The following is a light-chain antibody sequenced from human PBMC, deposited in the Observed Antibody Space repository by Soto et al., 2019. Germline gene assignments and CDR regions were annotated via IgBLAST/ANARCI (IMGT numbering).Light chain of an antibody. J-gene: IGLJ2*01. CDR3: TSYPGSSNVV. V-gene: IGLV2-14*03. Sequence: QSALTQPASVSGSPGQSITISCTATSSDVDNYNYVSWYQLHPGKAPKLMIYDVSNRPSGVADRFSGSKSGNTASLTISGLQAEDEADYYCTSYPGSSNVVFGGGTKLTVL. CDR2: DVS. CDR1: SSDVDNYNY.